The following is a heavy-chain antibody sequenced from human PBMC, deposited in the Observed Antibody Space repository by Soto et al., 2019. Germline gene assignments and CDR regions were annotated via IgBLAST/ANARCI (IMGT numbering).Heavy chain of an antibody. CDR2: MSGSGGST. CDR3: ATSTGIAAAGEDY. CDR1: GFTFSRYA. D-gene: IGHD6-13*01. V-gene: IGHV3-23*01. J-gene: IGHJ4*02. Sequence: EVQLLESGGGLVQPGGSLRLSCAASGFTFSRYAMSWVRQAPGKGLEWVSAMSGSGGSTYYADSVKGRFTISRDNSKNTLYLQMNSLRAEDTAVYYCATSTGIAAAGEDYWGQGTLVTVSS.